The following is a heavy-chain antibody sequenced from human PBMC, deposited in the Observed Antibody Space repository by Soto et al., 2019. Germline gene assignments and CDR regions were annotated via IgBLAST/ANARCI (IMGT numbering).Heavy chain of an antibody. CDR1: GYTFTGSY. CDR2: ISPKSGGT. Sequence: QVQLVQSGAEVKESGASVKVSCKASGYTFTGSYIHWVRQAPGQGLQWVGEISPKSGGTRYAQKFQGRVTMTKDTSITTVYMELSNLSPDDTAVYYCGRGRSGELVVFYWGQGTLVTVHS. D-gene: IGHD1-7*01. V-gene: IGHV1-2*02. J-gene: IGHJ4*02. CDR3: GRGRSGELVVFY.